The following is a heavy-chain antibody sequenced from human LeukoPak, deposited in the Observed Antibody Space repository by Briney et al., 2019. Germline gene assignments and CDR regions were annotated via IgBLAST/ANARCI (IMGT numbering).Heavy chain of an antibody. CDR1: GFTFSSYA. Sequence: GGSLRLSCAASGFTFSSYAMSWVRQAPGKGLEWVSAISGSGGSTYYADSVKGRFTISRDNSKNTLYLQMNSLRAEDTAVYYCANAYGSGSYYNVGDYWGQGTLATVSS. V-gene: IGHV3-23*01. D-gene: IGHD3-10*01. CDR2: ISGSGGST. CDR3: ANAYGSGSYYNVGDY. J-gene: IGHJ4*02.